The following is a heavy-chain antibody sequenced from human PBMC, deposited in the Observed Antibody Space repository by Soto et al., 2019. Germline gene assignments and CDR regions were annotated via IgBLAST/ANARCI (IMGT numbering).Heavy chain of an antibody. D-gene: IGHD2-21*02. J-gene: IGHJ4*02. V-gene: IGHV1-2*02. Sequence: ASVKVSCKASGDTFTGYYMHWVRQAPGQGLEWMGWINPNSGDTKYAQKFQGRVTMTRDTSTRTAYMEVSRLTSDDTAVYYCARSLSTIRGRHDSRGQGTLVTVSS. CDR2: INPNSGDT. CDR1: GDTFTGYY. CDR3: ARSLSTIRGRHDS.